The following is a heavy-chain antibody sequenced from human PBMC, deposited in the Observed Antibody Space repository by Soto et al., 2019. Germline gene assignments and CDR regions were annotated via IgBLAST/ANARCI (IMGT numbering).Heavy chain of an antibody. Sequence: QVQLVESGGGVVQPGRSLRLSCAASGFTFSSYGMHWVRQAPGKGLEWVAGIDDGSNKYYADSVKGRFTISRDNSKNTVYLQMNSLRAEDTAVYYCAKEVWSGPMDVWGQGTTVTVSS. V-gene: IGHV3-30*18. CDR2: IDDGSNK. CDR3: AKEVWSGPMDV. D-gene: IGHD3-3*01. CDR1: GFTFSSYG. J-gene: IGHJ6*02.